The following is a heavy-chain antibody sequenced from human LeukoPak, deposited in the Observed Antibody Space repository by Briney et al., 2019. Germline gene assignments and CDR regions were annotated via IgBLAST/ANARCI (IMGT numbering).Heavy chain of an antibody. CDR2: IYYSGST. Sequence: SETLSLTCTVSGGSISSYYWSWIRQPPGKGLEWIGYIYYSGSTNYNPSLKSRVTISVDTSKNQFSLKLSSVTAADTAVYYCARQPYYYDSSGYSRHFDYWGQGTLVTVSS. J-gene: IGHJ4*02. CDR1: GGSISSYY. CDR3: ARQPYYYDSSGYSRHFDY. D-gene: IGHD3-22*01. V-gene: IGHV4-59*08.